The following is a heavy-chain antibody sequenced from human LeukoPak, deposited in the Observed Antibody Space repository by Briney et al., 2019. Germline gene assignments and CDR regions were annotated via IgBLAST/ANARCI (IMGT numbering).Heavy chain of an antibody. D-gene: IGHD1-1*01. CDR3: ARDPGRREATSLEC. CDR1: GFTFSSYA. J-gene: IGHJ4*02. Sequence: GRSLRLSCAASGFTFSSYAMLWFRHAPAKGLEWVAAISYDGSTKSYADSVKGRLTFSRDNSKNTLYLQMDSLRADDTAMYYCARDPGRREATSLECWGQGTLVTVS. CDR2: ISYDGSTK. V-gene: IGHV3-30*04.